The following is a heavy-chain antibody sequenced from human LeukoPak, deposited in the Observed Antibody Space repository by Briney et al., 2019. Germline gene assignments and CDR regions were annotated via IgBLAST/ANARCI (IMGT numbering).Heavy chain of an antibody. CDR1: GFALNSSV. CDR3: AREGHSSGHCGNFDV. J-gene: IGHJ3*01. D-gene: IGHD3-22*01. Sequence: GGSLRLSCAASGFALNSSVLHWVRQGPGKGLEYVSGIGTNGATHYANSLKDRFTISRDNSKNTLYLQMGSLRAEDMAVYYCAREGHSSGHCGNFDVWGRGTMVTVSS. V-gene: IGHV3-64*01. CDR2: IGTNGAT.